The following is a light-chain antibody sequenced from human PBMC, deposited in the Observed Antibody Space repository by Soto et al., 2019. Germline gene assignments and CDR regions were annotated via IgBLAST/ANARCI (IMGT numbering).Light chain of an antibody. J-gene: IGKJ2*01. CDR3: QQYGSSLYT. Sequence: EIVMTQSPATLSVPPGQRATLSCRASESVSTNLAWYQQKPGQAPRLLIYGASTRATGIPVRFSGSGSGTDFTLTISSLEPEDSAVYYCQQYGSSLYTFGQGTKVDI. CDR2: GAS. V-gene: IGKV3-15*01. CDR1: ESVSTN.